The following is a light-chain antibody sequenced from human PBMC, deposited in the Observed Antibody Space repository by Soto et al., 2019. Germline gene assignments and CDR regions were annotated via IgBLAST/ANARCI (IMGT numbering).Light chain of an antibody. CDR1: QSVSSSY. CDR2: GAS. V-gene: IGKV3-20*01. Sequence: EIVLTQSPGTLSLSPGERGTLSCRASQSVSSSYLAWYQQKPGQAPSLLIYGASSRATGIPDRFSGSGSGTDFTLTISRLEPEDFAVYYCQQYNNSPWTFGQGTKVEIK. CDR3: QQYNNSPWT. J-gene: IGKJ1*01.